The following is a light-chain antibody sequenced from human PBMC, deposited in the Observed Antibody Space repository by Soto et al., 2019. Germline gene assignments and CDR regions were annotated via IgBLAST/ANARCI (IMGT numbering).Light chain of an antibody. CDR1: ESVSSSD. Sequence: EILFTQSPGTLSLSPGERGTLNCRASESVSSSDLGWYQQKPSQTTRLLMHGASSSAHGIPDRFSGSGSGADFTLTFRRVEAQDFAPYYCQHYGTTREVTFGQGTRLEIK. J-gene: IGKJ5*01. CDR2: GAS. CDR3: QHYGTTREVT. V-gene: IGKV3-20*01.